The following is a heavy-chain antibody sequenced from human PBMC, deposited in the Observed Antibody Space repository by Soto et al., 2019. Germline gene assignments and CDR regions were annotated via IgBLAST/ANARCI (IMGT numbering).Heavy chain of an antibody. D-gene: IGHD1-20*01. Sequence: QVQLVQSGAEVEKPGASVKVSCKASGYTFTNYAVHWVRQAPGQRLEWMGWINAGNGNTRFSQNLQGRVTLTADKSTRTAFLELSSLRPEDTAVYYCTRGGRESNWNDGNFEYWGQGTQVTVSS. CDR1: GYTFTNYA. CDR2: INAGNGNT. J-gene: IGHJ4*02. V-gene: IGHV1-3*01. CDR3: TRGGRESNWNDGNFEY.